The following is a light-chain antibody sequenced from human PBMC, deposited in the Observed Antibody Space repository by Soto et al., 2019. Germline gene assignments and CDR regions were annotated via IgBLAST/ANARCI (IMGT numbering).Light chain of an antibody. CDR3: ASLTTTNFV. Sequence: QSALTQPASVSGSPGQSITISCTGTSSDVGAYNLVSWYQHLPDKAPKLIISEVTNRPSGVSDRFFGSKSGNTASLTISGLQAEDEADYYCASLTTTNFVFGSGTKLTVL. CDR2: EVT. J-gene: IGLJ1*01. V-gene: IGLV2-14*01. CDR1: SSDVGAYNL.